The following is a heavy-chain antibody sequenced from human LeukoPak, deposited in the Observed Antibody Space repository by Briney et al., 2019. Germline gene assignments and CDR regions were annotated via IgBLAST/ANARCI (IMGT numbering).Heavy chain of an antibody. CDR1: GFTFSSYW. J-gene: IGHJ6*03. CDR2: IKQDGSEK. Sequence: GGSLRLSCAASGFTFSSYWMSWVRQAPGKGLEWVANIKQDGSEKYYVDSVKGRFTISRDNAKNSLYLQMNSLGAEDTAVYYCAREGSTVISYYYYYYMDVWGKGTTVTVSS. D-gene: IGHD4-11*01. V-gene: IGHV3-7*01. CDR3: AREGSTVISYYYYYYMDV.